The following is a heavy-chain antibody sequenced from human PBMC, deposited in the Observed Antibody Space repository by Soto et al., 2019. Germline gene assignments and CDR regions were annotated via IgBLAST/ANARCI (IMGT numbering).Heavy chain of an antibody. CDR1: GFTFSSYG. CDR2: IWYDGSNK. Sequence: HPGGSLRLSCAASGFTFSSYGMHWVRQAPGKGLEWVAVIWYDGSNKYYADSVKGRFTISRDNSKNTLYLQMNSLRAEDTAVYYCARDPSHQMFVYWAQEALDTVYS. J-gene: IGHJ4*01. D-gene: IGHD2-2*01. CDR3: ARDPSHQMFVY. V-gene: IGHV3-33*01.